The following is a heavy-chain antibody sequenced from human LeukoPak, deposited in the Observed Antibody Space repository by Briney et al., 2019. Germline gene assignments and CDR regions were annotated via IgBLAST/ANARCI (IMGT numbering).Heavy chain of an antibody. D-gene: IGHD3-16*02. CDR1: GFTFSTYA. CDR3: AKDFALVGELSFRLDAFHI. Sequence: GGSLRLSCAASGFTFSTYAMSWVRQAPGKGLEWVSAISGSTGRTYYADSVKGRFTISRDNSKNTLYVQMNSLRAEDTAIYYCAKDFALVGELSFRLDAFHIWGQGTMVTVSS. J-gene: IGHJ3*02. CDR2: ISGSTGRT. V-gene: IGHV3-23*01.